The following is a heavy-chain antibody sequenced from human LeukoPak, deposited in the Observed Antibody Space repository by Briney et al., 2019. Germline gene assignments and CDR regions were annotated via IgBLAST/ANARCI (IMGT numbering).Heavy chain of an antibody. CDR3: ARVQGIAAAATGY. Sequence: ASVKVSCNASGYTFTSYDINWVRQATGQGLEWMGWMNPNSGNTGYAQKSQGRVTMTRNTSISTAYMELSSLRSEDTAVYYCARVQGIAAAATGYWGQGTLVTVSS. J-gene: IGHJ4*02. CDR2: MNPNSGNT. V-gene: IGHV1-8*01. D-gene: IGHD6-13*01. CDR1: GYTFTSYD.